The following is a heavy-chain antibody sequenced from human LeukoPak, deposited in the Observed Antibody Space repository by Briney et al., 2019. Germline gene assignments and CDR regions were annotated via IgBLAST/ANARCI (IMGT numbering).Heavy chain of an antibody. J-gene: IGHJ4*02. Sequence: PSDTLSLTCAVSGYFISIDYYWGWIRQPPGKGLEWIENIYHSGSTHYNPSLKSRLTRSVDTSKNQFSLKLNFVTAADTAVYYCARDVTYGGNSPRFDYWGQGTLVTVSS. D-gene: IGHD4-23*01. CDR2: IYHSGST. CDR1: GYFISIDYY. CDR3: ARDVTYGGNSPRFDY. V-gene: IGHV4-38-2*02.